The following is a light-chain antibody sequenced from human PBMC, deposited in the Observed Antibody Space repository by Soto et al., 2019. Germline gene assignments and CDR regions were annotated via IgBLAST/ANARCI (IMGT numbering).Light chain of an antibody. V-gene: IGKV1-5*03. CDR2: KAS. CDR1: QSISSW. Sequence: DIQMTQSPSTMSASVLDSVTITCRASQSISSWLAWYQQKPGKAPKLLIYKASTLKSGVPSRFSGSGSETEFTLTISSLQPDDFATYYCQHYNSYSEAFGQGTKVDIK. CDR3: QHYNSYSEA. J-gene: IGKJ1*01.